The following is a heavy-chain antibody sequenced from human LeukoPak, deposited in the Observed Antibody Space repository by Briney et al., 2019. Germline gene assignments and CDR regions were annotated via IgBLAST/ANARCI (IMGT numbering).Heavy chain of an antibody. V-gene: IGHV3-48*03. D-gene: IGHD1-26*01. CDR1: GFTFSSYE. Sequence: GGSPRLSCAASGFTFSSYEMNWVRQAPGKGLEWVSYISSSGSTIYYADSVKGRFTISRDNSKNTLYLQMNSLRAEDTAVYYCAKGPRYSGSYPPDYWGQGTLVTVSS. J-gene: IGHJ4*02. CDR2: ISSSGSTI. CDR3: AKGPRYSGSYPPDY.